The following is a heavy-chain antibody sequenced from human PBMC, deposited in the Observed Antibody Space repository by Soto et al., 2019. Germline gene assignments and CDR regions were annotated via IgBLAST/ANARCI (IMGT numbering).Heavy chain of an antibody. J-gene: IGHJ6*04. D-gene: IGHD5-12*01. CDR3: ARTRAYSGYSYGMDV. V-gene: IGHV4-59*01. Sequence: PSETLSLTCTVSGAPISSYYWSWIRQPPGKGLEWIAYIYYSGSTNYNPALKSRVTISIDTPNNQFSLKVNSVAAADTAVYFCARTRAYSGYSYGMDVWGKGTTVTVSS. CDR2: IYYSGST. CDR1: GAPISSYY.